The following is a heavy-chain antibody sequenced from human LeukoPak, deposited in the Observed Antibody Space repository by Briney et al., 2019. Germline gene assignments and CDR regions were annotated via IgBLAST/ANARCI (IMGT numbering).Heavy chain of an antibody. D-gene: IGHD1-26*01. J-gene: IGHJ4*02. CDR1: GGSISSSSYY. CDR2: IYYSGST. V-gene: IGHV4-39*07. Sequence: PSETLSLTCTVSGGSISSSSYYWGWIRQPPGKGLEWIGSIYYSGSTYYNPSLKSRVTISVDTSKNQFSLKLSSVTAADTAVYYCARGEWELRDYWGQGTLVTVSS. CDR3: ARGEWELRDY.